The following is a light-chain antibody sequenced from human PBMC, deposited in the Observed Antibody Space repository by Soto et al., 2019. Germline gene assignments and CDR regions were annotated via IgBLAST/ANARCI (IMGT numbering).Light chain of an antibody. V-gene: IGKV3-15*01. CDR2: GAF. CDR1: QTVSTN. CDR3: QQYNSWPWT. Sequence: EGVMTQSPATLSVSPGERVTLSCSASQTVSTNLAWYQQKPGQAPRLLIYGAFTRATGIPARFSGSGSGTGFTLTISSLQSEDFAVYLCQQYNSWPWTFGRGTNVEIK. J-gene: IGKJ1*01.